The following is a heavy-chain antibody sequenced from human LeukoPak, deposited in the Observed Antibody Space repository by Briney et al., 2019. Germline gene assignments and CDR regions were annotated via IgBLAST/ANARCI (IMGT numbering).Heavy chain of an antibody. J-gene: IGHJ4*02. D-gene: IGHD3-3*01. Sequence: GASLKISCEGSGYSFTSYWIGWGRQLPGKGLEWMGIIYPGDSDTRYSPSFQGQVTISADKSISTAYLQWSSLKASDTAMYYFARSPGRIFKFDYWGQGTLVTVSS. CDR2: IYPGDSDT. V-gene: IGHV5-51*01. CDR1: GYSFTSYW. CDR3: ARSPGRIFKFDY.